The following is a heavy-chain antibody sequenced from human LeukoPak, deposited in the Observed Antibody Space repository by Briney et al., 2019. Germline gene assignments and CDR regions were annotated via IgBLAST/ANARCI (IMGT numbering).Heavy chain of an antibody. Sequence: ASVKVSCKASGYTFTSYDVNWVRQAPGQGLEWMGWMNPNSGNTGYAQKFQGRVTITRNTSISTAYMELSSLRSEDTAVYYCARDGGENYYYYMDVWGKGTTVTVSS. CDR1: GYTFTSYD. V-gene: IGHV1-8*03. CDR2: MNPNSGNT. J-gene: IGHJ6*03. CDR3: ARDGGENYYYYMDV. D-gene: IGHD3-10*01.